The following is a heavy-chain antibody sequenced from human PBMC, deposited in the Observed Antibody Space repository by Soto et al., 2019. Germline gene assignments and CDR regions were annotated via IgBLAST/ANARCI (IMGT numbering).Heavy chain of an antibody. Sequence: ASVKVSCKASGYTFTSYGISWVRQAPGQGLEWMGWISAYNGNTNYAQKLQGRVTMTTDTSTSTAYMELSSLRSEDTAVYYCARVRRQLLWDYFDYWGQGTLVTVSS. J-gene: IGHJ4*02. D-gene: IGHD2-2*01. V-gene: IGHV1-18*04. CDR3: ARVRRQLLWDYFDY. CDR2: ISAYNGNT. CDR1: GYTFTSYG.